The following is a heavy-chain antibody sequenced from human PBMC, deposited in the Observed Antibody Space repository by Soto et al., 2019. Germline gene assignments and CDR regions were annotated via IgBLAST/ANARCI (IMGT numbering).Heavy chain of an antibody. CDR3: ARHSPHGSGVYYYYGMDV. Sequence: QLQLQESGPGLVKPSETLSLTCTVSGGSISSSSYYWGWIRQPPGKGLEWIGSIYYSGSTYYNPSLKSRVTISVDTSKNQFSLKLSSVTAADTAVYYCARHSPHGSGVYYYYGMDVWGQGTTVTVSS. CDR1: GGSISSSSYY. J-gene: IGHJ6*02. V-gene: IGHV4-39*01. CDR2: IYYSGST. D-gene: IGHD1-26*01.